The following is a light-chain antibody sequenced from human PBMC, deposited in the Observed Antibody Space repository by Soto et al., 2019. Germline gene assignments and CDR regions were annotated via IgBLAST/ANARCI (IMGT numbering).Light chain of an antibody. CDR3: QQYDSSPLT. CDR1: QSVNSNY. J-gene: IGKJ1*01. CDR2: GAS. V-gene: IGKV3-20*01. Sequence: EIVLTQSPGTLSLSPGERATLSCRASQSVNSNYLAWYQQKPGQAPRLLFSGASTRATGIPDRFSDSGSGTDFTLTISRLEPEDFAVYYCQQYDSSPLTFGHGTKVDIK.